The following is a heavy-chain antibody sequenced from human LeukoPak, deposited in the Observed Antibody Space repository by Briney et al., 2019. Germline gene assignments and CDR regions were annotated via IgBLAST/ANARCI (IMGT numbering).Heavy chain of an antibody. J-gene: IGHJ6*03. CDR3: ARVYSSGWSPYKYYYYYMDV. CDR1: GFTFSSYG. D-gene: IGHD6-19*01. V-gene: IGHV3-33*01. Sequence: GGSLRLSCAASGFTFSSYGMHWVRQAPGKGLEWVAVIWYDGSNKYYADSVKGRFTISRDNSKNTLYLQMNSLRAEDTAVYYCARVYSSGWSPYKYYYYYMDVWGKGTTVTVSS. CDR2: IWYDGSNK.